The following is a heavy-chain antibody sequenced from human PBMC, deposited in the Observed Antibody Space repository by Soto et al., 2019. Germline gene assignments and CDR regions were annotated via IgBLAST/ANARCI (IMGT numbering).Heavy chain of an antibody. CDR3: ARRLLGYDGGLYPSPDNWFER. CDR2: VYYSGTT. J-gene: IGHJ5*02. Sequence: KPSETLSLPCSVSGGSMNIGGHSWNWIRQSAGKRLQSIGFVYYSGTTYYNPALNSRATISVDRAKSQFSLQLRSVTAADTAVYFFARRLLGYDGGLYPSPDNWFERSSQGTLFTVSS. D-gene: IGHD2-15*01. V-gene: IGHV4-30-2*06. CDR1: GGSMNIGGHS.